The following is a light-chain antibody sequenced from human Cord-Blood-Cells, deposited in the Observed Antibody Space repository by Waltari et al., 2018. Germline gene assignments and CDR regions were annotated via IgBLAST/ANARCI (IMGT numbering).Light chain of an antibody. J-gene: IGLJ2*01. CDR1: SSDVGSYNL. Sequence: QSALTQPASVSGSPGQSLTISCTGPSSDVGSYNLVSWYQQHPGKAPKLMIYEVSKRPSGVSNRFSGSKSGNTASLTISGLQAEDEADYYCCSYAGSSTFVVFGGGTKLTVL. CDR3: CSYAGSSTFVV. V-gene: IGLV2-23*02. CDR2: EVS.